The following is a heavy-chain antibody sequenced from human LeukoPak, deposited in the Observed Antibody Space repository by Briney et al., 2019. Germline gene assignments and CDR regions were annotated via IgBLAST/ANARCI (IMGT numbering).Heavy chain of an antibody. CDR2: IYYGGST. J-gene: IGHJ3*02. D-gene: IGHD4-17*01. V-gene: IGHV4-59*01. Sequence: SETLSLTCTVSGGSISSYYWSWIRQPPGKGLEWIGYIYYGGSTNYNPSLKSRVTISVDTSKNQFSLKLSSVTAADTAVYYCARDMNDYGFFDIRGQGTMVTVSS. CDR3: ARDMNDYGFFDI. CDR1: GGSISSYY.